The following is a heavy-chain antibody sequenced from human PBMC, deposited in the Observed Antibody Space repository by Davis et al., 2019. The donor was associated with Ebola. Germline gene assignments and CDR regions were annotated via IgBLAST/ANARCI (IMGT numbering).Heavy chain of an antibody. CDR1: GYTFTIYG. V-gene: IGHV1-18*01. D-gene: IGHD6-13*01. CDR2: ISGYNGNT. CDR3: ARVVRSSSWTINYGMDV. Sequence: AASVKVSCKASGYTFTIYGISWVRQAPGQGLEWMGWISGYNGNTNYAQNLQGRVTMTTDTSTSTAYMELRSLRSDDTAVYYCARVVRSSSWTINYGMDVWGKGTTVTVSS. J-gene: IGHJ6*04.